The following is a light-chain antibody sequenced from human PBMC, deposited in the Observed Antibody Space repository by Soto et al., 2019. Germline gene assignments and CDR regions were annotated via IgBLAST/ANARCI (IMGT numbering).Light chain of an antibody. V-gene: IGLV2-14*01. Sequence: QSALTHPASVSGSPGESITISCTGTSSDIAIYNYLSWYQQQTGKAPKLMIYQVTNRPSGVSNRFSGSRSGNTASLTISGLQAEDEADYYCSSYTDSSNYVFGTGTKVTVL. CDR3: SSYTDSSNYV. CDR1: SSDIAIYNY. CDR2: QVT. J-gene: IGLJ1*01.